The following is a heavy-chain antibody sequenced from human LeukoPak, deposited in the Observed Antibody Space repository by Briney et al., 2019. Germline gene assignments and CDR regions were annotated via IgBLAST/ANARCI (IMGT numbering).Heavy chain of an antibody. D-gene: IGHD5-24*01. Sequence: GGSLRLSCAASGFTFDDYAMHWVRQAPGKGLDWVSLISGDGGSTYYADSVKGRFTISRDNSKNSLYLQMNSLRTEDTALYYCAKDSGPLFVEMATMYFDYWGQGTLVTVSS. CDR3: AKDSGPLFVEMATMYFDY. J-gene: IGHJ4*02. CDR1: GFTFDDYA. CDR2: ISGDGGST. V-gene: IGHV3-43*02.